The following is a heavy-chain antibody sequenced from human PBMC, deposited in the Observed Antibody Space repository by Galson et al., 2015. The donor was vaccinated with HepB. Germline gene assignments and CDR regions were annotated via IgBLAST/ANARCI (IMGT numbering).Heavy chain of an antibody. CDR3: ARDLERYFDWLLFGY. Sequence: SCKASGYTFTGYYMHWVRQAPGQGLEWMGWINPNSGGTNYAQKFQGRVTMTRDTSISTAYMELSRLRSDDTAVYYCARDLERYFDWLLFGYWGQGTLVTVSS. J-gene: IGHJ4*02. CDR1: GYTFTGYY. V-gene: IGHV1-2*02. D-gene: IGHD3-9*01. CDR2: INPNSGGT.